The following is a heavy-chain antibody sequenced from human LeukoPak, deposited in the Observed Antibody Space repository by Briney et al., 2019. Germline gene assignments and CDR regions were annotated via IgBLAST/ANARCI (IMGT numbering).Heavy chain of an antibody. Sequence: PGRSLRLSCAASGFTFSSYGMHWVHQAPGKGLEWVAVISYDGSNKYYADSVKGRFTISRDNSKNTLYLQMNSLRSEDTAVYYCARAGIVGATTLTTLGYWGQGTLVTVSS. CDR3: ARAGIVGATTLTTLGY. D-gene: IGHD1-26*01. V-gene: IGHV3-30*03. J-gene: IGHJ4*02. CDR1: GFTFSSYG. CDR2: ISYDGSNK.